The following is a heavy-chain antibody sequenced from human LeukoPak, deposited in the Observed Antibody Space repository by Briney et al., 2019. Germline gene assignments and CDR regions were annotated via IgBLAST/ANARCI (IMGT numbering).Heavy chain of an antibody. V-gene: IGHV3-66*01. CDR1: GFTVSSNY. CDR2: IYSGGTT. D-gene: IGHD4-17*01. J-gene: IGHJ2*01. Sequence: GGSLRLSCAASGFTVSSNYMSWVRQAPGKGLEWVSVIYSGGTTYYADSVKGRFTISRDNSKNTLYLQMNSLRAEDTAVYYCARASTTGWFFDLWGRGTLVTVSS. CDR3: ARASTTGWFFDL.